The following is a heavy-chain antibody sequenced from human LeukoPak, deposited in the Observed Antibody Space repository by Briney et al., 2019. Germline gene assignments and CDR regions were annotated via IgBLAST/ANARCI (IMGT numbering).Heavy chain of an antibody. V-gene: IGHV3-23*01. CDR1: GFTFSSYG. CDR2: ISGSGGST. D-gene: IGHD2-15*01. J-gene: IGHJ4*02. Sequence: GGTLRLSCAASGFTFSSYGMSWVRQAPGKGLEWVSAISGSGGSTYYADSVKGRFTISRDNSKNTLYLQMNSLRAEDTAVYYCAKSEGGSCYSYWGQGTLVTVSS. CDR3: AKSEGGSCYSY.